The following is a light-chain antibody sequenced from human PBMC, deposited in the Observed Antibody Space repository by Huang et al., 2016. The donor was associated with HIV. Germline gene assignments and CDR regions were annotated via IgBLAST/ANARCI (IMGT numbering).Light chain of an antibody. CDR1: QDIGNF. CDR2: SAS. Sequence: DIQMTQSPPSLSASQGVRVTLTCRASQDIGNFLTWFQQKPGGARKLLIFSASTLHLRVPSRFTGRGSGTEFTLTITNLQPEDVATYYCQRYDTAPRAFGPGTKVDI. J-gene: IGKJ1*01. CDR3: QRYDTAPRA. V-gene: IGKV1-27*01.